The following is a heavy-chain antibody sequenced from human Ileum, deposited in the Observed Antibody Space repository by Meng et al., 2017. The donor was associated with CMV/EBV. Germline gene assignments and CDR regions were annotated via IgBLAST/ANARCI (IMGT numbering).Heavy chain of an antibody. CDR2: VNLGDGST. D-gene: IGHD4/OR15-4a*01. CDR3: AREQVGHDYKVFDS. V-gene: IGHV1-46*01. CDR1: GYIVTGYY. Sequence: QVQLVQSGAEVKKPGASVKVSCQASGYIVTGYYMHWVRQAPGQGLEWMGLVNLGDGSTDYPQKFRGRVTLIRDTSTSTVYMELSSLTSDDTAVYYCAREQVGHDYKVFDSWGQGTLVTVSS. J-gene: IGHJ4*02.